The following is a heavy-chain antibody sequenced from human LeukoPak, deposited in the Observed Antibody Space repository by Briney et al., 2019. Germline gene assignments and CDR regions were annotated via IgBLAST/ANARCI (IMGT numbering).Heavy chain of an antibody. CDR2: ISGSGGST. J-gene: IGHJ4*02. V-gene: IGHV3-23*01. D-gene: IGHD3-10*01. CDR3: ARARGVKRGTFDS. CDR1: GFTFSTYA. Sequence: PGGSLRLSCAASGFTFSTYAMSWVRQAPGKGLEWVSAISGSGGSTYYADSVKGRFTISRDNSKNSLYLHMNSLRAEDTAIYYCARARGVKRGTFDSWGQGTLVTVSS.